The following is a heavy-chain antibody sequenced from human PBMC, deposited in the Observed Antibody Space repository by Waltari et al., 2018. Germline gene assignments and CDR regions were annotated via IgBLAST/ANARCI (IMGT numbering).Heavy chain of an antibody. J-gene: IGHJ4*02. Sequence: EVQLLESGGGLVQPGGSLRLSCAASGFTFSSYAMSWVRQAPGKGLEWFSAISGSGGRTDYADSVKGRFTTSVDNSKNTLYLQMDSLRAGDTAVYYCAKDLPWWNLLPAINYWGQGTLVTVSS. D-gene: IGHD1-26*01. CDR1: GFTFSSYA. CDR3: AKDLPWWNLLPAINY. CDR2: ISGSGGRT. V-gene: IGHV3-23*01.